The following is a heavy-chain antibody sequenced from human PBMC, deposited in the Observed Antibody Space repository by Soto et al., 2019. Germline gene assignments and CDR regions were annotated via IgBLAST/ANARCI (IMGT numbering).Heavy chain of an antibody. Sequence: QVQLVQSGAELKKPGASVKVSCRASGYTFTSYDINWVRQATGQGLEWMGWMNPNSGNTGYAQKFQGRVTMTRNTSISTAYMELSSLRSEDTAVYYCAREYCSGGSCYPYYYYGMDVWGQGTTVTVSS. CDR1: GYTFTSYD. CDR3: AREYCSGGSCYPYYYYGMDV. CDR2: MNPNSGNT. D-gene: IGHD2-15*01. V-gene: IGHV1-8*01. J-gene: IGHJ6*02.